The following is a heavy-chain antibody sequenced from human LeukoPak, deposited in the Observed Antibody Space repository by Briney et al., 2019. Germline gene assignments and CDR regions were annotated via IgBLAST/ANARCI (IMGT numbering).Heavy chain of an antibody. CDR3: ARGQLWFNY. J-gene: IGHJ4*02. V-gene: IGHV4-59*08. CDR2: IYYSGST. Sequence: PSETLSLTCTVSGGSISSYYWSWIRQPPGKGLEWIGCIYYSGSTNYNPSLKSRVTISVDTSKNQFSLKLSSVTAADTAVYYCARGQLWFNYWGQGTLVTVSS. CDR1: GGSISSYY. D-gene: IGHD5-18*01.